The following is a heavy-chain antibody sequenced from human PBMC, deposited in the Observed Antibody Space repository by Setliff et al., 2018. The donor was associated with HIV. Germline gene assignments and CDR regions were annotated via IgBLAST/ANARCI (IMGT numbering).Heavy chain of an antibody. CDR1: GGSFTDIGGSFTDYY. Sequence: SETLSLTCAVFGGSFTDIGGSFTDYYWIWIRQPPGKGLEWIGEINHSGSTHYNPSLKSRFTISVDTSKNQFSLKVNSVTAADTAVYYCARVPAIGVVPGAPNDGFDIWGQGTMVTVSS. J-gene: IGHJ3*02. D-gene: IGHD2-2*01. CDR3: ARVPAIGVVPGAPNDGFDI. CDR2: INHSGST. V-gene: IGHV4-34*01.